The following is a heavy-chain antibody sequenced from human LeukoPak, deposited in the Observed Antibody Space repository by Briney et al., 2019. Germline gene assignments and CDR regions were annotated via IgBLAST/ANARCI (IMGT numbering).Heavy chain of an antibody. J-gene: IGHJ4*02. CDR3: ARSSSSGDFDY. D-gene: IGHD6-13*01. Sequence: PSETLSLTCTVSGGSISSNYWSWLRQPPGMGLEWIGNIYYSGSTNYNPCLKSRVTISVDTSKNQFSLKLSSVTAADTAVYYCARSSSSGDFDYWGQGTLVTVSA. V-gene: IGHV4-59*01. CDR1: GGSISSNY. CDR2: IYYSGST.